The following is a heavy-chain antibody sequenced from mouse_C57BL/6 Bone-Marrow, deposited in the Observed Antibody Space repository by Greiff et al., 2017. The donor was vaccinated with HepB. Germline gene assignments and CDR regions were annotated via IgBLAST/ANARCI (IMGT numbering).Heavy chain of an antibody. J-gene: IGHJ2*01. V-gene: IGHV1-42*01. CDR2: INPSTGGT. D-gene: IGHD2-3*01. Sequence: EVQLQQSGPELVKPGASVKISCKASGYSFTGYYMNWVKQSPEKSLEWIGEINPSTGGTTYNQKFKAKATLTVDKSSSTAYMELRSLTSEDTAVYYGARWGPYDDYGFDYWGQGTTLTVSS. CDR3: ARWGPYDDYGFDY. CDR1: GYSFTGYY.